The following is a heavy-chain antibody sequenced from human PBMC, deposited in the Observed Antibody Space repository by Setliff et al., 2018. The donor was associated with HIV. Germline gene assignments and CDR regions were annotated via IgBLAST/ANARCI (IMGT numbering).Heavy chain of an antibody. V-gene: IGHV3-48*03. CDR3: ARSSTLPWELPYFDY. Sequence: GSLRLSCAASGFTLSGYEMNWVRQAPGKGLEWVSHISSSGSTIYYADSVKGRFTISRDNAKNSLFLQMNSLRAEDTAVYYCARSSTLPWELPYFDYWGQGTLVTVSS. D-gene: IGHD1-26*01. CDR2: ISSSGSTI. J-gene: IGHJ4*02. CDR1: GFTLSGYE.